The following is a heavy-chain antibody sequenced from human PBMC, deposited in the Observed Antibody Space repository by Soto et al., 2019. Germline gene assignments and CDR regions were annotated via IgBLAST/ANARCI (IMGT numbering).Heavy chain of an antibody. D-gene: IGHD2-2*02. J-gene: IGHJ3*02. Sequence: QVQLVQSGAEVKKPGASVKVSCKASGYTFTSYYMHWVRQAPGQGLEWMGIINPSGGSTSYAQKFQGRVTMTRDTSTSTVYMELSSLRSEDTAVYYCAAEPDSHCSSTSCYTGAFDIWGQGTMVTVSS. CDR1: GYTFTSYY. V-gene: IGHV1-46*01. CDR3: AAEPDSHCSSTSCYTGAFDI. CDR2: INPSGGST.